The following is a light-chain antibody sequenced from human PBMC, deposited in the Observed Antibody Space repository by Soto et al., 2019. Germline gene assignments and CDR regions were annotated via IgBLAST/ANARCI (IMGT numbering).Light chain of an antibody. Sequence: EIVLTQSPGTLSLSPGERATLSCRASQSVWSTYLAWYQQKPGQAPRLLIYGVSSRATGIPDRFSGGGSGTEFTLTISRLEAEDFAVYYCQQYGGSPTTFGGGTRVEIK. V-gene: IGKV3-20*01. CDR1: QSVWSTY. J-gene: IGKJ4*01. CDR3: QQYGGSPTT. CDR2: GVS.